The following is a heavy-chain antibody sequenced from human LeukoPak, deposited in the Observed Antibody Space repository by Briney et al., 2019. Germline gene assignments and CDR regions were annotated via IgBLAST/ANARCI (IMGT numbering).Heavy chain of an antibody. J-gene: IGHJ4*02. CDR1: GYTFTSNY. CDR2: INPNSGDT. Sequence: ASVKVSCKAFGYTFTSNYMHWVRQAPGQGLEWMAWINPNSGDTKYAQKFQGRVSMTRDTSISTTYMDLSRLRADDTAMYYCVRGHYYESSGYSVPYFDYWGQGTLVTVSS. V-gene: IGHV1-2*02. CDR3: VRGHYYESSGYSVPYFDY. D-gene: IGHD3-22*01.